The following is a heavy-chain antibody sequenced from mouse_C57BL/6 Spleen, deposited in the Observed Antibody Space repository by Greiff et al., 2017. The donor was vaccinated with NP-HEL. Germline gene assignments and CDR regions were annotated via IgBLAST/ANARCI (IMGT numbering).Heavy chain of an antibody. Sequence: VQLKQSGPELVKPGASVKMSCKASGYTFTDYNMHWVKQSHGKSLEWIGYINPNNGGTSYNQKFKGKATLTVNKSSSTAYMELRSLTSEDSAVYYCGGITTVYAMDYWGQGTSVTVSS. D-gene: IGHD1-1*01. CDR3: GGITTVYAMDY. CDR2: INPNNGGT. J-gene: IGHJ4*01. V-gene: IGHV1-22*01. CDR1: GYTFTDYN.